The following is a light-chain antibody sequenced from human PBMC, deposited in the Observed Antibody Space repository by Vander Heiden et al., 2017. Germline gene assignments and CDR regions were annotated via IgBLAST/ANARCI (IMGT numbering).Light chain of an antibody. CDR3: SSYTISNTWV. V-gene: IGLV2-14*01. CDR1: SRDVGGYNY. J-gene: IGLJ3*02. Sequence: QSALTQPASVSGSPGQSITISCTGTSRDVGGYNYVSWYQYHPGNAPQLSMHEVSNRPSGISNRFSGSKSGNTESLTISGLQAEDEADYDCSSYTISNTWVFGGGTKMTVL. CDR2: EVS.